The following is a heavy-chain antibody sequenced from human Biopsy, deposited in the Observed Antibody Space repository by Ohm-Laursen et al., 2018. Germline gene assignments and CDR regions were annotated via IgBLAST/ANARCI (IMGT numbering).Heavy chain of an antibody. Sequence: VKISCKVPGGTFSNYGVNWVRQAPGQGLEWLGGNIPILGTGNYAQKFQDRVTVAADTSTSTATMELRSLRSDDTAVYYCATKLTGYFHHWGQGTLVTVSS. D-gene: IGHD3-9*01. CDR2: NIPILGTG. CDR3: ATKLTGYFHH. J-gene: IGHJ1*01. V-gene: IGHV1-69*13. CDR1: GGTFSNYG.